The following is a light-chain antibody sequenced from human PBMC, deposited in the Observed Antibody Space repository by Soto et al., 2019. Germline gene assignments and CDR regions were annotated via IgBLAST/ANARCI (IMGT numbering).Light chain of an antibody. V-gene: IGKV3-20*01. J-gene: IGKJ1*01. Sequence: EIVLTQSPGTLSLSPGERATLSCRASQSVSRSYLAWYQQRPGQAPRLLTYDASSRATSIPDRFSGSGSGTDFTLTISRLEPEDFAVYYCQQFGSSRWTFGQGTKVEI. CDR2: DAS. CDR3: QQFGSSRWT. CDR1: QSVSRSY.